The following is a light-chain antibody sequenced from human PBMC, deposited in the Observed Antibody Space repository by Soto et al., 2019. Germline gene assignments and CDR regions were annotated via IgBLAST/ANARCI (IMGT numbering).Light chain of an antibody. Sequence: QSALTQPRSVSGSPGESVTISCSGTSSDVGSYNYVSWYQQYPGKAPKVMIYDVSERPSEVPGRFSGSKSGTTASLTISGPQAEDEAEYFWGSYSGGDSLLFGGGTKLTV. CDR3: GSYSGGDSLL. CDR2: DVS. J-gene: IGLJ2*01. CDR1: SSDVGSYNY. V-gene: IGLV2-11*01.